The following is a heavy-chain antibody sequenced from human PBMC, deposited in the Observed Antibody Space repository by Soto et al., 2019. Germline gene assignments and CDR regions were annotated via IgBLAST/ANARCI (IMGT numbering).Heavy chain of an antibody. CDR2: IYYSGST. V-gene: IGHV4-59*08. J-gene: IGHJ4*02. D-gene: IGHD3-9*01. CDR3: ARHPSYYEILTGFYSPRYYFDY. Sequence: SETLSLTCTVSGGSISSYYWSWIRQPPGKGLEWIGYIYYSGSTNNNPSLKSRVTISVDTSKNQFSLKLGSVTAADTAVYYCARHPSYYEILTGFYSPRYYFDYWGQGTLVTVSS. CDR1: GGSISSYY.